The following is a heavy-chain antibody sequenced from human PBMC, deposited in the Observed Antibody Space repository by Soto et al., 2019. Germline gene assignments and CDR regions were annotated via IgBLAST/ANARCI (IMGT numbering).Heavy chain of an antibody. Sequence: QVQLVQSGAEVKKPGASVRVSCKASGYTFSGYDINWVRQATGQGLEWMGWVSPDSGSTGYAGISQGRVTMTWDRSTTTAYMDLGSLTSEDSAVYYCARATELRYVEWSVYRGGNYAMDVWGQGTTVTVSS. CDR3: ARATELRYVEWSVYRGGNYAMDV. J-gene: IGHJ6*02. V-gene: IGHV1-8*01. D-gene: IGHD3-3*01. CDR2: VSPDSGST. CDR1: GYTFSGYD.